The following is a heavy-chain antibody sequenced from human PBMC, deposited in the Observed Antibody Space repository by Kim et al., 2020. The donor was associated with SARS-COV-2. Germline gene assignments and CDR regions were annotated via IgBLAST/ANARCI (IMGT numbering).Heavy chain of an antibody. CDR3: AKGAGYYAFAY. J-gene: IGHJ4*02. D-gene: IGHD3-22*01. CDR2: IGTTGDIT. CDR1: GFTFSNSA. V-gene: IGHV3-23*01. Sequence: GGSLRLSCAASGFTFSNSAMSWVRQAPGKGLEWVSAIGTTGDITSYADSVKGHFTVSRDNSKNTLYLQMNSLRDEDTAVYYCAKGAGYYAFAYWGQGTL.